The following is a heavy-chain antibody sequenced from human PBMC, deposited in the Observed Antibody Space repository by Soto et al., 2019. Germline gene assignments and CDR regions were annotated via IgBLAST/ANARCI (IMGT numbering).Heavy chain of an antibody. Sequence: GGSLRLSCAASGFTVSSNYMSWVRQAPGKGLQWVSVIYSGNSTYYADSVKGRFTISRDNSKNMLYLQMNSLRVEDTDVYYCARDPLYCSGGSCYLYWGQGTLVTVSS. J-gene: IGHJ4*02. V-gene: IGHV3-66*01. CDR2: IYSGNST. D-gene: IGHD2-15*01. CDR1: GFTVSSNY. CDR3: ARDPLYCSGGSCYLY.